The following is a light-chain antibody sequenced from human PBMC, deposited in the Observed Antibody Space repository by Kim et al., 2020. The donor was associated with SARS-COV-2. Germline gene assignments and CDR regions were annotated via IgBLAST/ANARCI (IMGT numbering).Light chain of an antibody. CDR1: QGISSY. J-gene: IGKJ4*01. CDR2: AAS. V-gene: IGKV1-17*03. Sequence: ASVGDRVTFTCRASQGISSYLAWFQQKPGQVPKRLIYAASTLQSGVPSRFSGSGSGTEFTLTISSLQPEDFATYYCLQHDSYPLTFGGGTKVDIK. CDR3: LQHDSYPLT.